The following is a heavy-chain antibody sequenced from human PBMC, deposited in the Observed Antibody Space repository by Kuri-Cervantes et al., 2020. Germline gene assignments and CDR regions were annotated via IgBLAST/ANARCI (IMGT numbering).Heavy chain of an antibody. CDR1: GFTFSSYG. Sequence: GGSLRLSCAASGFTFSSYGMHWVRQAPGKGLEWVAFVRYDGSDKYYADSVKGRFTISRDNSKNTLYLQMNSLRAEDTAVYYCAKDYYDSSGYFDYWGQGTLVTVSS. V-gene: IGHV3-30*02. J-gene: IGHJ4*02. D-gene: IGHD3-22*01. CDR2: VRYDGSDK. CDR3: AKDYYDSSGYFDY.